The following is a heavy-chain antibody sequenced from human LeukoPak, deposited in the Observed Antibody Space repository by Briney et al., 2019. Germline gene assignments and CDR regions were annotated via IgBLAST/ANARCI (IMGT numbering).Heavy chain of an antibody. V-gene: IGHV3-23*01. D-gene: IGHD6-13*01. Sequence: GGSLRLSSAPSGFTFSSYAMRCGRQTPGEGLEWVSPIIVSGGSTYYADSVKSPFTISRDNSKNTLYLQMSSLRAEETAVYYCWWGGSSWTPFFDYGGQGTLVTVSS. CDR3: WWGGSSWTPFFDY. CDR1: GFTFSSYA. CDR2: IIVSGGST. J-gene: IGHJ4*02.